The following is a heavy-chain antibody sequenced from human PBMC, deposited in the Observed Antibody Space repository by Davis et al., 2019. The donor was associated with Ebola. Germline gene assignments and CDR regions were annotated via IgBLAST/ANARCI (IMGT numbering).Heavy chain of an antibody. CDR1: GFTFSSYFSGYW. D-gene: IGHD3-3*02. Sequence: GESLKISCAVSGFTFSSYFSGYWIHWVRQAPGKGLVWVSRIKSDGSGITYADSVKGRFTISRDSVKNTVYLQMNSLRVEDTAVYYCVKGAFSMPLDFWGQGTLVTVSS. V-gene: IGHV3-74*01. CDR2: IKSDGSGI. CDR3: VKGAFSMPLDF. J-gene: IGHJ4*02.